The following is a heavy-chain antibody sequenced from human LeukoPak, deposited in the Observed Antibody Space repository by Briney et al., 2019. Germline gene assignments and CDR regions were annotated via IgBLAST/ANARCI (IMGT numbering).Heavy chain of an antibody. CDR1: GGSFSGYY. J-gene: IGHJ4*02. Sequence: PSETLSLTCAVYGGSFSGYYWSWIRQPPGKGLEWIGEINHSGSTNYNPSLKSRVTISVDTSKNQFSLKLSSVTAADTAVYYCARELGYYADYWGQGTLVTVAS. CDR2: INHSGST. CDR3: ARELGYYADY. D-gene: IGHD3-22*01. V-gene: IGHV4-34*01.